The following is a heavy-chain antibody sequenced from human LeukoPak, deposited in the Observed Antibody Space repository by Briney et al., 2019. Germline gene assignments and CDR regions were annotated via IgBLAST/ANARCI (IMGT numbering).Heavy chain of an antibody. CDR2: ISSTGGST. J-gene: IGHJ4*01. CDR3: AKVLAWSITMASRSQPRAAYY. V-gene: IGHV3-23*01. D-gene: IGHD3-10*01. CDR1: GFTFSSYA. Sequence: GGSPGDLCAASGFTFSSYAVTWVRQAPGKGLEWVSGISSTGGSTYYADSVKGRFTISRDNSKNTLSLQMNSLRAEDKAVYFCAKVLAWSITMASRSQPRAAYYSGDGALFTVSS.